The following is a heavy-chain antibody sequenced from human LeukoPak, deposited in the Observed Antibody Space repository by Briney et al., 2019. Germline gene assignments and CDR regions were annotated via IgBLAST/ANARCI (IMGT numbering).Heavy chain of an antibody. D-gene: IGHD3-3*01. CDR1: GYSFTCYW. J-gene: IGHJ6*03. CDR3: ARLKTNYDFWSGTSEDYYYMDV. Sequence: GESLKISCKGSGYSFTCYWIGWVRQMPGKGLEWMGIIYPGDSDTRYSPSFQGQVTISADKSISTAYLQWSSLKASDTAMYYCARLKTNYDFWSGTSEDYYYMDVWGKGTTVTVSS. CDR2: IYPGDSDT. V-gene: IGHV5-51*01.